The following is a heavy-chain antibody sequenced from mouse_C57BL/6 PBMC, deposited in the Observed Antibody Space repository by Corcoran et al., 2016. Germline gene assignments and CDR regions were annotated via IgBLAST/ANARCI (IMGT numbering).Heavy chain of an antibody. V-gene: IGHV1-81*01. J-gene: IGHJ4*01. Sequence: QVQLQQSGAELARPGASVKLSCKASGYTFTSYGISWVKQRTGQGLEWIGEIYPRSGNTDYNEKFKGKATLTADKSSSTAYMEIRSLTSEDSAVYFCARAPYYYGSSYSYAMDYWGQGTSVTVSS. CDR1: GYTFTSYG. CDR2: IYPRSGNT. CDR3: ARAPYYYGSSYSYAMDY. D-gene: IGHD1-1*01.